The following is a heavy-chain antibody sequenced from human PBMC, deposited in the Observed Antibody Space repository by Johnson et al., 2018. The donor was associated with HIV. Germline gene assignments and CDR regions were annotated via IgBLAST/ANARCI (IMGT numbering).Heavy chain of an antibody. CDR1: GFTFSSYA. D-gene: IGHD6-13*01. Sequence: VQLVESGGGLVQPGGSLRLSCAASGFTFSSYAMSWVRQAPGKELEWVSAISGSGGSTYYADSVKGRFTISRDNSKNTLYLQMNSLRAEDTAVYYCAKEGSIAAAGNDAFDIWGQGTMVTVSS. V-gene: IGHV3-23*04. J-gene: IGHJ3*02. CDR2: ISGSGGST. CDR3: AKEGSIAAAGNDAFDI.